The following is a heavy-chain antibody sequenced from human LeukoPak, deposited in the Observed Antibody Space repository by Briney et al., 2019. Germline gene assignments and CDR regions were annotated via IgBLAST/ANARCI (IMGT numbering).Heavy chain of an antibody. V-gene: IGHV3-66*01. D-gene: IGHD2-15*01. CDR3: AREVVPHAFDI. Sequence: GGSLRLSCAASGFTVSSNYMSWVRQAPGKGLERVSVIYSGGSTYYADSVKGRFTISRDNSKNTLYLQMNSLRAEDTAVYYCAREVVPHAFDIWGQGTMVTVSS. CDR2: IYSGGST. CDR1: GFTVSSNY. J-gene: IGHJ3*02.